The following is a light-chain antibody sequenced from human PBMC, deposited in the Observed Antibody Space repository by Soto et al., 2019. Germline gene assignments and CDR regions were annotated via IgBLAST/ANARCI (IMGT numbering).Light chain of an antibody. CDR2: RNN. CDR1: SSNIGSKY. CDR3: AAWDDSLSGPV. Sequence: SALTQPPSASGTPRQRVTISCSGSSSNIGSKYVYWYQQLPGTAPKLLIYRNNQRPSGVPDRFSGSKSGTSASLAISGLRSEDEADYYCAAWDDSLSGPVFGGGTQLTVL. V-gene: IGLV1-47*01. J-gene: IGLJ2*01.